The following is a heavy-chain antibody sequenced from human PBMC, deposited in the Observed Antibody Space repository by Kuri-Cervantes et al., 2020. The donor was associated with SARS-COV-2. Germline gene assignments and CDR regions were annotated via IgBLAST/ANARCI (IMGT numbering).Heavy chain of an antibody. CDR2: IRSKANSYAT. CDR3: TRGTSQTYYYYYYMDV. CDR1: GFTFSGSA. V-gene: IGHV3-73*01. Sequence: GESLKISCAASGFTFSGSAMHWVRQASGKGLEWVGRIRSKANSYATAYAASVKGRFTISRDDSKNTAYLQMNSLKTEDTAVCYCTRGTSQTYYYYYYMDVWGKGTTVTVSS. D-gene: IGHD2-2*01. J-gene: IGHJ6*03.